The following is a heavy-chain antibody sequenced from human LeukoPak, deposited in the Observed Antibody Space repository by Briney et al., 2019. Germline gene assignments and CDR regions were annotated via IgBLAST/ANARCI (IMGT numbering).Heavy chain of an antibody. CDR2: INPNSGGT. CDR1: GYTFTGYY. D-gene: IGHD3-22*01. CDR3: ARGRGYSSGYNYMDV. J-gene: IGHJ6*03. Sequence: ASVKVSCKASGYTFTGYYMHWVRQAPGQGLEWMGWINPNSGGTNYAQKFQGRVTMTRNTSISTAYMELSSLRSEDTAVYYCARGRGYSSGYNYMDVWGKGTTVTVSS. V-gene: IGHV1-2*02.